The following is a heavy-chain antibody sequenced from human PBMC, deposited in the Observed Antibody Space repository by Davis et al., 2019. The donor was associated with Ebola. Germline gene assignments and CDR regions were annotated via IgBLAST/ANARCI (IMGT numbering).Heavy chain of an antibody. Sequence: MPSETLSLTCTVSGGSISSGSYYWGWIRQPPGKGLEWIGYFYYSGSTNYNPSLKSRVTISVDTSKNQFSLKLSSVTAADTAVYYCAARSSWSLDPDYWGQGTLVTVSS. CDR2: FYYSGST. CDR1: GGSISSGSYY. CDR3: AARSSWSLDPDY. D-gene: IGHD6-13*01. J-gene: IGHJ4*02. V-gene: IGHV4-61*05.